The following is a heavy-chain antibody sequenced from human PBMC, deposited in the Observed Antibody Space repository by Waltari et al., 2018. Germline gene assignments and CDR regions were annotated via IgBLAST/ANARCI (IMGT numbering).Heavy chain of an antibody. CDR1: GGSISSGGYY. CDR3: AKAYYYDSSGYQWVDAFDI. CDR2: IYYSGST. D-gene: IGHD3-22*01. J-gene: IGHJ3*02. V-gene: IGHV4-31*03. Sequence: QVQLQESGPGLVKPSQTLSLTCTVSGGSISSGGYYWSWIRQHPGKGLEWIGYIYYSGSTYYNPSLKSRVTISVDTSKNQFSLKLSSVTAADTAVYYCAKAYYYDSSGYQWVDAFDIWGQGTMVTVSS.